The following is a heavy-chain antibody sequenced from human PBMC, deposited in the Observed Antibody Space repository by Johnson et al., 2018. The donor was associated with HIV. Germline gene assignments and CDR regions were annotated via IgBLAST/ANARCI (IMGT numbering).Heavy chain of an antibody. D-gene: IGHD3-16*01. CDR1: GFTFSSYA. V-gene: IGHV3-30*04. CDR3: ARDMSDSAWGDAFDI. Sequence: VQLVESGGGLVQPGGSLRLSCAASGFTFSSYAMHWVRQAPGKGLEWVAVISYDGSNKYYADSVKGRFTISRDNAKNSLYLQMNSLRAEDTAVYYCARDMSDSAWGDAFDIWGQGTMVTVSS. CDR2: ISYDGSNK. J-gene: IGHJ3*02.